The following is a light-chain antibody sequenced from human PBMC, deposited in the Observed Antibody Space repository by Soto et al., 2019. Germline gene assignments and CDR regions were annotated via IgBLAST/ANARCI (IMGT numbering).Light chain of an antibody. Sequence: EVVMTQSPATLSLSPGDRATLSCRASQTVTSDYLAWYQQRRGQAPRLLIYGSASRAAGIPDRFSGSGSGTDFTLTISSLEPEDFAVYYCHQYVTSPITFGQGTRLEIK. CDR2: GSA. V-gene: IGKV3-20*01. J-gene: IGKJ5*01. CDR3: HQYVTSPIT. CDR1: QTVTSDY.